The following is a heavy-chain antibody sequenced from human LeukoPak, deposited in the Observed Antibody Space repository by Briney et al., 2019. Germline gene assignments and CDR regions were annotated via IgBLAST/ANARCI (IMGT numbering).Heavy chain of an antibody. Sequence: PSETLSLTCTVSGGPVSSSSYYWGWIRQPPGKGLEWIGSIYYSGSTYYNPSLKSRVTISVDTSKNQFSLKLSSVTAADTAVYYCARSDGSTAAPDWFDPWGQGTLVTVSS. J-gene: IGHJ5*02. CDR3: ARSDGSTAAPDWFDP. CDR2: IYYSGST. V-gene: IGHV4-39*01. CDR1: GGPVSSSSYY. D-gene: IGHD6-6*01.